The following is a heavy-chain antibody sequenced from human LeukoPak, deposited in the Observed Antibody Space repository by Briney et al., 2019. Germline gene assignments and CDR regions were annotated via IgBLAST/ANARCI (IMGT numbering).Heavy chain of an antibody. CDR1: GFTFSSYA. V-gene: IGHV3-30-3*01. J-gene: IGHJ3*02. CDR2: ISYDGSNK. D-gene: IGHD3-22*01. Sequence: QPGRSLRLSCAASGFTFSSYAMHWVRQAPGKGLEWVAVISYDGSNKYYADSVKGRFTISRDNSKNTLYLQMNSLRAEDTAVYYCARRLSYYDSSGLYPKSDPFDIWGQGTMLTVSS. CDR3: ARRLSYYDSSGLYPKSDPFDI.